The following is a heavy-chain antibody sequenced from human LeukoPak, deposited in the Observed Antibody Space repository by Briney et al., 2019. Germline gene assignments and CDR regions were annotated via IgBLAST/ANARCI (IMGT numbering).Heavy chain of an antibody. V-gene: IGHV4-34*01. D-gene: IGHD5-12*01. J-gene: IGHJ4*02. CDR2: INHSGST. CDR3: ARAGRYSGYDRGVFDY. Sequence: SETLSLTCAVYGGSFSGYYWSWIRQPPGKGLEWIGEINHSGSTNCNPSLKSRVTISVDTSKNQFSLKLSSVTAADTAVYYCARAGRYSGYDRGVFDYWGQGTLVTVSS. CDR1: GGSFSGYY.